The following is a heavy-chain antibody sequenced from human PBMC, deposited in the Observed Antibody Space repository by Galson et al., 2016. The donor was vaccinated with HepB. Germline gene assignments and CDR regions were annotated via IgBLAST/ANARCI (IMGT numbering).Heavy chain of an antibody. J-gene: IGHJ4*02. CDR1: GYTFTSYA. V-gene: IGHV1-3*04. CDR3: ARNLRYFDRLFPDF. D-gene: IGHD3-9*01. Sequence: SVKVSCKASGYTFTSYAMHWVRQGPGQRLEWMGWINTGNGDIKYSQNFQGRVTITRDTSATTAYMELSSLRSEDTAVYYCARNLRYFDRLFPDFWGQGTLVTVSS. CDR2: INTGNGDI.